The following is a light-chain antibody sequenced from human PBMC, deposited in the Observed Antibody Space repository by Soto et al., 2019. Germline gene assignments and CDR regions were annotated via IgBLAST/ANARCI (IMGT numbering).Light chain of an antibody. V-gene: IGKV3-15*01. CDR2: GAS. J-gene: IGKJ1*01. Sequence: EIVMTQSPATLSVSPGERATLSCRASQSVSSNLAWYQQKPGQSPRLLIYGASTRATGIPARFSGSGSGTEFTLTISSLQSEDFAVSYCQHYNYWPPWTFGQGTRVEIK. CDR1: QSVSSN. CDR3: QHYNYWPPWT.